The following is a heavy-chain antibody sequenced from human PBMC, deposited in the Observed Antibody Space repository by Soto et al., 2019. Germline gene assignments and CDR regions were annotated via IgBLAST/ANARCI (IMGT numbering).Heavy chain of an antibody. CDR3: AGATGRY. Sequence: EVQLVETGGGLIQPGGSLRLSCTPSGFTVSSNYMTWVRQAPGKGLEWVSVIYSGGNTYYADSVKGRFTSSRDKSKNTLYLQMNSLRAEDTAVYYCAGATGRYWGQGTLVTVSS. D-gene: IGHD1-1*01. CDR1: GFTVSSNY. V-gene: IGHV3-53*02. CDR2: IYSGGNT. J-gene: IGHJ4*02.